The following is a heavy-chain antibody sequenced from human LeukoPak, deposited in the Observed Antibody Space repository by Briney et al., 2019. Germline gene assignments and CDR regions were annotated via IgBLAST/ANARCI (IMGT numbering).Heavy chain of an antibody. Sequence: EASVKVSCKASGYTFTNHYMHWVRQAPGQGLEWMGKINPGGGGTTYAQKVQGRVTMTRDKSTSTVYMELSSLRSEDTAMYYCAVLLRTLLLLDFWGQGTLVTVAS. D-gene: IGHD3-10*01. CDR3: AVLLRTLLLLDF. V-gene: IGHV1-46*01. CDR2: INPGGGGT. J-gene: IGHJ4*02. CDR1: GYTFTNHY.